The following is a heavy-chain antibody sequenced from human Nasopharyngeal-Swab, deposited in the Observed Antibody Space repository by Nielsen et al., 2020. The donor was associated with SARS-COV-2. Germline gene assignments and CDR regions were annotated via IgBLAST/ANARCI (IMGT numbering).Heavy chain of an antibody. CDR3: ARENSPPTYYDFWSGYSPNYFDY. J-gene: IGHJ4*02. D-gene: IGHD3-3*01. CDR2: ISAYNGNT. Sequence: ASVKISCKASGDTFTSYGISWVRQAHGQGLERMGWISAYNGNTNYAQKLQGRVTMTTDTSTSTAYMELRSLRSDDTAVYYCARENSPPTYYDFWSGYSPNYFDYWGQGTLFTVSS. CDR1: GDTFTSYG. V-gene: IGHV1-18*01.